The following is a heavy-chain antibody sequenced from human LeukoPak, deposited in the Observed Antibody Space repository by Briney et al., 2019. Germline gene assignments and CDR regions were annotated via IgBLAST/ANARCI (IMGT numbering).Heavy chain of an antibody. Sequence: TGGSLRLSCAASGFTFSSYGMHWVRQAPGKGLEWVAFIRYDGSNKYYADSVKGRFTISRDNSKNPLYLQMNSLRAEDTAVYYCANPCSGGSCYPGDWGQGTLVTVSS. CDR2: IRYDGSNK. J-gene: IGHJ4*02. CDR1: GFTFSSYG. CDR3: ANPCSGGSCYPGD. V-gene: IGHV3-30*02. D-gene: IGHD2-15*01.